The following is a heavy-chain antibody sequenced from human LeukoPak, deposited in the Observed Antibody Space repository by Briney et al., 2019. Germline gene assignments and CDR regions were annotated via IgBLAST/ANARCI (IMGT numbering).Heavy chain of an antibody. V-gene: IGHV3-23*01. D-gene: IGHD3-9*01. Sequence: GGSLRLSCAASGFTFNIYAMGWVRQAPGKGLEWVSTISVSYGTTYYADSVKGRFTISRDKSKNTLYLQMNSLRAEDTAVYYCARDCQSSVASQYYDILTGYYGHYYYGMDVWGQGTTVTVSS. CDR2: ISVSYGTT. J-gene: IGHJ6*02. CDR3: ARDCQSSVASQYYDILTGYYGHYYYGMDV. CDR1: GFTFNIYA.